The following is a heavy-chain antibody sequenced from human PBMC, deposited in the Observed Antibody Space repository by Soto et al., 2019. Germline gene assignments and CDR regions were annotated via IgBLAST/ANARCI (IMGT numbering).Heavy chain of an antibody. D-gene: IGHD5-12*01. V-gene: IGHV4-30-4*01. CDR2: IYYSGST. Sequence: LSLTCTVSGGSISSGDYYWSWIRQPPGKGLEWIGYIYYSGSTYYNPSLKSRVTISVDTSKNQFSLKLSSVTAADTAVYYCARGYSGYGGRVNWFDPWGQGTLVTVSS. CDR3: ARGYSGYGGRVNWFDP. J-gene: IGHJ5*02. CDR1: GGSISSGDYY.